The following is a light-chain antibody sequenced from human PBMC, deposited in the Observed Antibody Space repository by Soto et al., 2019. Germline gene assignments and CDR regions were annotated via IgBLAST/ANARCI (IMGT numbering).Light chain of an antibody. CDR3: QQYGSSPLIT. CDR1: QRLSASD. Sequence: EIVLTQSPGTLSLSPWQRATLSCSASQRLSASDIAWYQQKPGQAPKFLIYGVSSRATGIPDRFSGSGSGTDSTLTISRLEPEDFAVYHCQQYGSSPLITFGQGTRLEIK. J-gene: IGKJ5*01. CDR2: GVS. V-gene: IGKV3-20*01.